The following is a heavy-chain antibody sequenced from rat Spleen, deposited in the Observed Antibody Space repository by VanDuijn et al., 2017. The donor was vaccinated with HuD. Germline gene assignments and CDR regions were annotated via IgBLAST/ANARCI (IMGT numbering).Heavy chain of an antibody. CDR1: GFTFNNYW. CDR2: ISNTGGST. D-gene: IGHD1-7*01. J-gene: IGHJ2*01. V-gene: IGHV5-31*01. CDR3: AVAGYGY. Sequence: EVQLVESGGGPVQPGRSLKLACVASGFTFNNYWMTWIRQAPGKGLEWVASISNTGGSTYYPDSVRGRFTISRNNAENTVYLQMDSLRSEDTATYYCAVAGYGYWGQGVMVTVSS.